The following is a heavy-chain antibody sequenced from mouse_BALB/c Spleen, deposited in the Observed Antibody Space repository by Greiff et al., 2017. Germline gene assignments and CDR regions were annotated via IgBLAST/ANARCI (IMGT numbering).Heavy chain of an antibody. CDR1: GFNIKDYY. D-gene: IGHD2-4*01. V-gene: IGHV14-4*02. CDR2: IDPENGDT. CDR3: ARSGYYDYDGFAY. J-gene: IGHJ3*01. Sequence: VQLQQSGAELVRSGASVKLSCTASGFNIKDYYMHWVKQRPEQGLEWIGWIDPENGDTEYAPKFQGKATMTADTSSNTAYLQLSSLTSEDTAVYFCARSGYYDYDGFAYWGQGTLVTVSA.